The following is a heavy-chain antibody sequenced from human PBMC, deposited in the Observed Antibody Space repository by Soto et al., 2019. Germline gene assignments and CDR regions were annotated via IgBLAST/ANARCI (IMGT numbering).Heavy chain of an antibody. V-gene: IGHV4-39*01. CDR3: ARRERYYGSPGWFDP. CDR1: GASINTFAYD. D-gene: IGHD3-10*01. Sequence: PETLSLACSVSGASINTFAYDWGWIRQPPGKGLEWIGTVYYNENTYYNPSLKSRVAISVDTAKNQFSLNLRSVTAADTAIYFCARRERYYGSPGWFDPWGQGTLVTVSS. CDR2: VYYNENT. J-gene: IGHJ5*01.